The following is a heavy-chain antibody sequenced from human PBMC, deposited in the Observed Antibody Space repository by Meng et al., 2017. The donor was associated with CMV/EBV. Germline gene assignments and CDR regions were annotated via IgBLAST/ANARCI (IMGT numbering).Heavy chain of an antibody. Sequence: CKSSGYTFTSYGISWVRQAPGQGLEWMRWISAYNGNTNYAQKLQGRVTMTTDTSTSTAYMELRSLRSDDTAVYYCARVALWFGELPDYWGQGTLVTVSS. J-gene: IGHJ4*02. V-gene: IGHV1-18*01. CDR1: GYTFTSYG. D-gene: IGHD3-10*01. CDR2: ISAYNGNT. CDR3: ARVALWFGELPDY.